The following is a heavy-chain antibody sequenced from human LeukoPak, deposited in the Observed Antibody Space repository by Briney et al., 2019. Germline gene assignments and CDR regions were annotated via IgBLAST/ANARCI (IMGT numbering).Heavy chain of an antibody. CDR3: ARDRLYYDFWYFDY. D-gene: IGHD3-3*01. Sequence: GASVKVSCKASGYTFTGYYMHWVRQAPGQGLEWMGWINPNSGGTNYAQKFQGRVTMTRDTSISTAYMELSRLRSDDTAVYYCARDRLYYDFWYFDYWGQGTLVTVSS. J-gene: IGHJ4*02. V-gene: IGHV1-2*02. CDR1: GYTFTGYY. CDR2: INPNSGGT.